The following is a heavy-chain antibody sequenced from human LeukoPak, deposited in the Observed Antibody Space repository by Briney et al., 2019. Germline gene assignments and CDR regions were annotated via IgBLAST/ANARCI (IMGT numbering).Heavy chain of an antibody. V-gene: IGHV3-21*01. CDR3: ARDVVQLEWETSWFDP. Sequence: GGSVRLSCAASGFTFSSYSMNWVRQAPGKGLEWVSSISSSSSYIYYADSVKGRFTISRDNAKNSLYLQMNSLRAEDTAVYYCARDVVQLEWETSWFDPWGQGTLVTVSS. J-gene: IGHJ5*02. D-gene: IGHD1-1*01. CDR2: ISSSSSYI. CDR1: GFTFSSYS.